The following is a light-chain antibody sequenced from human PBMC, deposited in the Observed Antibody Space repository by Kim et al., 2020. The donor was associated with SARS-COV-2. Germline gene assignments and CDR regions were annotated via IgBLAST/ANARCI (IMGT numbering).Light chain of an antibody. V-gene: IGKV1-27*01. CDR1: QDIYNY. J-gene: IGKJ4*01. CDR2: AAS. Sequence: ASIGDRVTLTCRASQDIYNYLAWYQQKPGKVPKLLIYAASALQSEVPSRFSGSGFGTDFTLTISSLQPEDVAIYYCQKYDSAPLTFGGGTKVDIK. CDR3: QKYDSAPLT.